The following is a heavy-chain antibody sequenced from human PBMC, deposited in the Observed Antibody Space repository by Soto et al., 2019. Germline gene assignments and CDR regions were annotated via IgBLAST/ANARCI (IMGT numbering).Heavy chain of an antibody. CDR3: ARGYDSSGYDGFQH. J-gene: IGHJ1*01. V-gene: IGHV1-3*05. D-gene: IGHD3-22*01. Sequence: QVQLVQSGAEEKKPGASVKVSCKASGYTFTSYAMHWVRQAPGQGLEWMGWVNAGNGNTKYSQKFQGRVTITRDTSASTAYMELSSLSSEDTAVYYCARGYDSSGYDGFQHWGQGTLVTVPS. CDR1: GYTFTSYA. CDR2: VNAGNGNT.